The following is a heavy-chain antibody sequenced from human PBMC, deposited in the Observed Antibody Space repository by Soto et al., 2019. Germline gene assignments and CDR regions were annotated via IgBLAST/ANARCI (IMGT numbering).Heavy chain of an antibody. Sequence: GASVKVYCKVSGCTRAELSMHWVRKAPGKGLEWMGGFDPEDGETIYAQKFQGRVTMTEDTSTDTAYMELSSLRSEDTAVYYCATVDSSGWTGKNYFDYWGQGTLVTVSS. CDR1: GCTRAELS. J-gene: IGHJ4*02. CDR3: ATVDSSGWTGKNYFDY. V-gene: IGHV1-24*01. D-gene: IGHD6-19*01. CDR2: FDPEDGET.